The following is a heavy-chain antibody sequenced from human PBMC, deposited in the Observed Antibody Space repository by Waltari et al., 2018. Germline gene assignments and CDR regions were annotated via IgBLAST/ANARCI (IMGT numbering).Heavy chain of an antibody. V-gene: IGHV4-34*01. J-gene: IGHJ4*02. D-gene: IGHD6-19*01. Sequence: QVQLQQWGAGLLKPSETLSLTCAVYGGSFSGYYLRWIRQPPGKGLEWIGEINHSGSTNYNPSLKSRVTISVDTSKNQFSPKLSSVTAADTAVYYCARGKSAAVASDYWGQGTLVTVSS. CDR2: INHSGST. CDR3: ARGKSAAVASDY. CDR1: GGSFSGYY.